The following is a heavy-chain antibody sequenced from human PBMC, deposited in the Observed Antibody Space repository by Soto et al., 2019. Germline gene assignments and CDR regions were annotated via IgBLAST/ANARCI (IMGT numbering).Heavy chain of an antibody. Sequence: TFSNYGMHWVRQAPGQGLEWMGWINPNSGGTNYAQKFQGWVTMTRDTSISTAYMELSRLRSDDTAVYYCARDLEQLAPGYYYYGMDVWGQGTTVTVSS. V-gene: IGHV1-2*04. D-gene: IGHD6-6*01. CDR3: ARDLEQLAPGYYYYGMDV. CDR1: TFSNYG. CDR2: INPNSGGT. J-gene: IGHJ6*02.